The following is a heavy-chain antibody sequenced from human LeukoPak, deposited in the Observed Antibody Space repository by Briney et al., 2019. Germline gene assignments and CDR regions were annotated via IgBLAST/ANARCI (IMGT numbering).Heavy chain of an antibody. D-gene: IGHD3-9*01. V-gene: IGHV3-23*01. CDR3: AKNNILTGYDLYYFDY. J-gene: IGHJ4*02. CDR1: GFAFTSYA. Sequence: GGSLRLSCAASGFAFTSYASSWVRQAPGKRLEWVSAISGSGGSTYYADSVKGRFTISRDSFKNTLYLQMNSLRAEDTAVYYCAKNNILTGYDLYYFDYWGQGTLVTVSS. CDR2: ISGSGGST.